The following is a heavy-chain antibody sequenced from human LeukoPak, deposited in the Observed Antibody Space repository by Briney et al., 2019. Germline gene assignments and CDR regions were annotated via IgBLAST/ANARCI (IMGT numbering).Heavy chain of an antibody. CDR2: IYSGGST. CDR3: ARSPIPSLAAAGTFYFDY. Sequence: QVGGSLRLSCAASGFTVSSNYMSWVRQTPGKGLEWVSVIYSGGSTYYADSVKGRFTISRDNSKNTLYLQMNSLRAEDTAVYYCARSPIPSLAAAGTFYFDYWGQGTLVTVSS. V-gene: IGHV3-66*01. D-gene: IGHD6-13*01. CDR1: GFTVSSNY. J-gene: IGHJ4*02.